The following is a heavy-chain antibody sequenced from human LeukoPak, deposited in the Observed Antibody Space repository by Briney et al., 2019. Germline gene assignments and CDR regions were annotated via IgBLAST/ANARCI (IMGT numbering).Heavy chain of an antibody. Sequence: SETLSLTCTVSGGCISSYYWNWIRQPPGKGLEWIGNIYYSGSTNYNASLKSRVTISVDMSKNQFSLRLSSVTAADTAVYYCARHRGVGALTWGQGTLVTVSS. J-gene: IGHJ5*02. CDR1: GGCISSYY. V-gene: IGHV4-59*08. D-gene: IGHD3-10*01. CDR3: ARHRGVGALT. CDR2: IYYSGST.